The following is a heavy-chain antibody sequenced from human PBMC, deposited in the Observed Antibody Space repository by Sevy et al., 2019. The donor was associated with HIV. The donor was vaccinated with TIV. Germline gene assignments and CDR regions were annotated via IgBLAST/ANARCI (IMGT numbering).Heavy chain of an antibody. J-gene: IGHJ6*02. D-gene: IGHD2-8*02. V-gene: IGHV3-15*01. CDR1: GFTFSNAC. CDR3: STDPIIVLLVTDGMDV. Sequence: GGSLRISCAASGFTFSNACMSWVRQAPGKGLEWVGRIKSKTDGGTTDYVAPVKGRFTISRDDSKNTLFLQMNSLKTEDTAVCYCSTDPIIVLLVTDGMDVWGQGTTVTVSS. CDR2: IKSKTDGGTT.